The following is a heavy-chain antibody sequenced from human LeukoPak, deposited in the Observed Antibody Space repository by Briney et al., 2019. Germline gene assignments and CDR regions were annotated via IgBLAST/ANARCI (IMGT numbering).Heavy chain of an antibody. CDR3: AKSAAGSSGSLLHY. CDR1: GFIFNNYW. D-gene: IGHD3-10*01. CDR2: ITGSGNSA. J-gene: IGHJ4*02. Sequence: PGGSLRLSCAGSGFIFNNYWMHWVRQAPGKGLVWVSSITGSGNSAYYADSVKGRFAISRDNSKNTLYVQMSSLRAEDTAVYYCAKSAAGSSGSLLHYWGQGVLVTVSS. V-gene: IGHV3-23*01.